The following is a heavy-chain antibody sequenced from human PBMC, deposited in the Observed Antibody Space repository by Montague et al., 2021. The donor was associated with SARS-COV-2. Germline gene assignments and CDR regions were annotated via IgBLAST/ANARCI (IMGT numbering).Heavy chain of an antibody. CDR1: GGSISTYY. V-gene: IGHV4-59*01. J-gene: IGHJ3*02. CDR2: IYYSGNP. D-gene: IGHD2-15*01. Sequence: SETLSLTCTVSGGSISTYYWSWIRQSPGKGLEWIGYIYYSGNPNYNPSLRSRLSMSVDTSKNQFSLELSSVTAADTAVFFCARRKGRSPDAFDIWGQGITVTVSS. CDR3: ARRKGRSPDAFDI.